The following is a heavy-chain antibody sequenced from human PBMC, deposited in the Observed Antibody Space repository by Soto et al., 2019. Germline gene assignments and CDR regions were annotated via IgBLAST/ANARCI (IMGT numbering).Heavy chain of an antibody. Sequence: GGSLRLSCAASGFTFSSYGMHWVRQAPGKGLEWVAVIWYDGSNKYYADSVKGRFTISRDNSKNTLYLQMNSLRAEDTAVYYCARDLLYDSSGYYYAGGYYYYYGMDVWGQGTTVTVSS. CDR3: ARDLLYDSSGYYYAGGYYYYYGMDV. D-gene: IGHD3-22*01. CDR1: GFTFSSYG. V-gene: IGHV3-33*01. J-gene: IGHJ6*02. CDR2: IWYDGSNK.